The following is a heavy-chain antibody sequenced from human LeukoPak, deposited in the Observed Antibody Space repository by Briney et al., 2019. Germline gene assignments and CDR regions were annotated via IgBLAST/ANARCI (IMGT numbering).Heavy chain of an antibody. V-gene: IGHV4-61*09. J-gene: IGHJ4*02. D-gene: IGHD3-22*01. CDR1: DGSVSSGNYY. CDR2: IYSSGSS. CDR3: AREGDSSGYYFFDY. Sequence: SQTLSLTCTVSDGSVSSGNYYWSWIRQPAGKGLEWIGHIYSSGSSNYNPSLTSRVTISVDTSKNQFSLKLTSVTAADTAVYYCAREGDSSGYYFFDYWGQGTLVTVSS.